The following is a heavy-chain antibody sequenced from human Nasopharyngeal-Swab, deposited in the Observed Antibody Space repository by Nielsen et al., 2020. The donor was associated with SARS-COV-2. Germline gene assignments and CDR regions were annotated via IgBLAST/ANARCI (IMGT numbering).Heavy chain of an antibody. Sequence: GGSLRLSCAASGFTFSSYCMHWVRQAPGKGLEWVAVISYDGSNKYYADSAKGRFTISRDNSKNTLYLQMNSLRAEDTAVYYCAKDITGYSSGWFYYYYYMDVWGKGTTVTVSS. CDR1: GFTFSSYC. V-gene: IGHV3-30*18. J-gene: IGHJ6*03. CDR3: AKDITGYSSGWFYYYYYMDV. D-gene: IGHD6-19*01. CDR2: ISYDGSNK.